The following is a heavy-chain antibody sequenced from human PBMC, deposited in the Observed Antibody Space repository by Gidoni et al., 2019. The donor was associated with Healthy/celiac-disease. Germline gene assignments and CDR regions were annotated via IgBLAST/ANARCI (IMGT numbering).Heavy chain of an antibody. V-gene: IGHV4-34*01. D-gene: IGHD1-26*01. CDR3: ARETVGATPFDY. Sequence: QVQLQQWVAGLLKPSETLSLTCAVYGGSFSGYYWSWIRQPPGKGLEWIGEINHSGSTNYNPSLKSRVTISVDTSKNQFSLKLSSVTAADTAVYYCARETVGATPFDYWGQGTLVTVSS. J-gene: IGHJ4*02. CDR1: GGSFSGYY. CDR2: INHSGST.